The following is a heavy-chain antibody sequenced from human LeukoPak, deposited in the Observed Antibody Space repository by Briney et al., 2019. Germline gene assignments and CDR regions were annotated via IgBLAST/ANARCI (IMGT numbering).Heavy chain of an antibody. D-gene: IGHD5-18*01. Sequence: GGPLRLSCAASVFTFSNYAMHWVRQAPGKGLEWVAVISYDGSNKFYADFVKGRFTISRDNAKNSLYLQMNSLRAEDTAVYYCARDTAMVRSFDYWGQGTLVTVSS. CDR3: ARDTAMVRSFDY. CDR1: VFTFSNYA. J-gene: IGHJ4*02. CDR2: ISYDGSNK. V-gene: IGHV3-30*04.